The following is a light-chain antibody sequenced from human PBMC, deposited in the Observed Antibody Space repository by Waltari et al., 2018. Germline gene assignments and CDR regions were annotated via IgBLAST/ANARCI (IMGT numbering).Light chain of an antibody. J-gene: IGLJ3*02. CDR3: AAWDDSLSGSYWV. V-gene: IGLV1-47*01. CDR2: RKN. Sequence: QSVLTQPPSASGTPGQRVTISCSGSSSNIGSNYVYWYQQLPGTAPKLLIYRKNQRPSGVPDRFSGSKSGTSASLAISGLRSEDEADYYCAAWDDSLSGSYWVFGGGTKLTVL. CDR1: SSNIGSNY.